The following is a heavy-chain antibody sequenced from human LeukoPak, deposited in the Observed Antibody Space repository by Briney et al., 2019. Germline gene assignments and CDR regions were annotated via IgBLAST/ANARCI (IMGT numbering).Heavy chain of an antibody. CDR1: GFTLKIYP. Sequence: GGSLRLSCAASGFTLKIYPMNWVRQAPRKGLEWLSVILHDGSGKNNAASVKGRVIISRDNSKNTVYLQLNSLRPEDTAMYYCAREGVQTTVDAFDIWGLGTMVIVSS. J-gene: IGHJ3*02. CDR2: ILHDGSGK. D-gene: IGHD4-17*01. CDR3: AREGVQTTVDAFDI. V-gene: IGHV3-30*04.